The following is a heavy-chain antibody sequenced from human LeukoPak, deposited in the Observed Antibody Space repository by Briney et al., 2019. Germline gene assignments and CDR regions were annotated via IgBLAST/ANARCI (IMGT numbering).Heavy chain of an antibody. CDR1: GGTFSSYA. Sequence: SVKVSCKASGGTFSSYAISWVRQAPGQGLEWMGGIIPIFGTANYAQKFQGRVTITADESTSTAYMELSSLRSEDTAVYYCARDEKDASAFDIWGQGTMVTVSS. V-gene: IGHV1-69*13. J-gene: IGHJ3*02. CDR3: ARDEKDASAFDI. CDR2: IIPIFGTA.